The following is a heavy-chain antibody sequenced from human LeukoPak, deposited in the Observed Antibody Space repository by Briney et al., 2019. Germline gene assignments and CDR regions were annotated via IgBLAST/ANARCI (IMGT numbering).Heavy chain of an antibody. CDR2: IQYDVSSE. CDR3: ASELITGTTGFDY. J-gene: IGHJ4*02. V-gene: IGHV3-30*02. CDR1: GFTLSSYG. D-gene: IGHD1-20*01. Sequence: PGGSLRLSCAASGFTLSSYGMHWVRQAPGKGLEWVAFIQYDVSSEYYADSVKGRFTVSRDNSRNTLYLQMNSLRAEDTAVYYCASELITGTTGFDYWGQGTLVTVSS.